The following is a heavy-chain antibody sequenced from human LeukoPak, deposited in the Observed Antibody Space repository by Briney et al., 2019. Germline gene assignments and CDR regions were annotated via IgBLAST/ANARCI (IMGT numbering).Heavy chain of an antibody. CDR3: ARGSYYYDSSGLIGYF. CDR2: INPNSGGT. J-gene: IGHJ4*02. D-gene: IGHD3-22*01. V-gene: IGHV1-2*04. Sequence: RASVKVSCKASGYTFTSYGISWVRQAPGQGLEWMGWINPNSGGTNYAQKFQGWVTMTRDTSISTAYMELSRLRSDDTAVYYCARGSYYYDSSGLIGYFWGQGTLVTVSS. CDR1: GYTFTSYG.